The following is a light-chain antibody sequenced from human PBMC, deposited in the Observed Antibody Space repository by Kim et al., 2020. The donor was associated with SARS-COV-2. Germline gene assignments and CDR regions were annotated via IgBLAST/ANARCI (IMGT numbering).Light chain of an antibody. Sequence: VSPGQTASITCSGDKLGEKYASCYQQKPGQTPVVVIFRDNRRPSGIPERFSGSNSGNTATLTISGTQAMDEADYYCQAWDSSIYVFGTGTKVTVL. CDR3: QAWDSSIYV. J-gene: IGLJ1*01. CDR1: KLGEKY. V-gene: IGLV3-1*01. CDR2: RDN.